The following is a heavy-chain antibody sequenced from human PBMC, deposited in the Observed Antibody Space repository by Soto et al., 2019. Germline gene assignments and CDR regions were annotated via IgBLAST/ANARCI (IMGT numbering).Heavy chain of an antibody. V-gene: IGHV4-39*01. Sequence: QLQLQESGPGLAKPSETLSLTCTVSGGSISNAAYYWGWIRQPPGKGLECIGIIYYSGNTYYSPSLKIRVTMSVDTSKNQFSLKLSSVSAADTSMYYCARVYGSGSYYFDYWGQGTLVTVSS. CDR1: GGSISNAAYY. J-gene: IGHJ4*02. CDR3: ARVYGSGSYYFDY. D-gene: IGHD3-10*01. CDR2: IYYSGNT.